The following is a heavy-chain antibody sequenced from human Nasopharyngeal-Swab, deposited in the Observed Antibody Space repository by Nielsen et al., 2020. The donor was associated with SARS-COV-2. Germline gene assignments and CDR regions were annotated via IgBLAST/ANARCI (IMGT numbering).Heavy chain of an antibody. D-gene: IGHD5-12*01. V-gene: IGHV4-59*01. J-gene: IGHJ4*02. CDR3: AGGGYDYSFDW. Sequence: RQAPGKGLEWIGFIHDSGTSYYNPSLKSRVTMAVDTSKNQISLKLGSVTAADTAVFYCAGGGYDYSFDWWGQGTLVTVPS. CDR2: IHDSGTS.